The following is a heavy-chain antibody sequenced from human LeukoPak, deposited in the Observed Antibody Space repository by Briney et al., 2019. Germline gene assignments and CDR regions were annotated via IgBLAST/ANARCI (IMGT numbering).Heavy chain of an antibody. Sequence: SQTLSLTCTVSGGSISSGSYYWSWIRQPAGKGLEWIGRIYTSGGTNYNPSLKSRVTISVDTSKNQFSLKLSSVTAADTAVYYCARDRGGEVSSAFDIWGQGTMVTVSS. J-gene: IGHJ3*02. CDR1: GGSISSGSYY. V-gene: IGHV4-61*02. D-gene: IGHD2-21*01. CDR3: ARDRGGEVSSAFDI. CDR2: IYTSGGT.